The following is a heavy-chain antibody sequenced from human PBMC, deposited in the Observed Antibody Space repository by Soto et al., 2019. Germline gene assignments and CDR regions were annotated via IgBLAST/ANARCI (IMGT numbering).Heavy chain of an antibody. V-gene: IGHV3-30-3*01. CDR3: ARTYTLYSSSSLAKNYYYYGMDV. J-gene: IGHJ6*02. D-gene: IGHD6-6*01. CDR1: GFTFSSYA. Sequence: GGSLRLSCAASGFTFSSYAMHWVRQAPGKGLEWVAVISYDGSNKYYADSVKGRFTISRDNSKNTLYLQMNGLRAEDKAVYYCARTYTLYSSSSLAKNYYYYGMDVWGQGTTVTVSS. CDR2: ISYDGSNK.